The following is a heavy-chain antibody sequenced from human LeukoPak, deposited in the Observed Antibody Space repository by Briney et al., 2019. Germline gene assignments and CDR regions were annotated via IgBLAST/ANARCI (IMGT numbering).Heavy chain of an antibody. D-gene: IGHD3-16*02. CDR2: IKSKTHGGTT. CDR3: TTDYVWGTYRYFDY. CDR1: GFTFNNAW. J-gene: IGHJ4*02. V-gene: IGHV3-15*01. Sequence: PGGSLRLSCAASGFTFNNAWMSCVRQAPGKGLEWVGRIKSKTHGGTTDYAAPVKGRFTISRDDSKNTLYLQMNSLKTEDTAVYYCTTDYVWGTYRYFDYWGQGTLVTVSS.